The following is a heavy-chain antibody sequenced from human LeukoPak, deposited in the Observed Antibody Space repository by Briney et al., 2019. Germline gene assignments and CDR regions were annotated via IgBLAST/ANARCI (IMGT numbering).Heavy chain of an antibody. Sequence: SETLSLTCTVSGGSISSYYWSWIRQLAGKGLEWIGRIYTSGSTDYNPSLKSRVTISVDTAKSQFSLRLTSMTAADTAVYYCARDVAGNTFDYWGQGTLVTVSS. J-gene: IGHJ4*02. CDR1: GGSISSYY. V-gene: IGHV4-4*07. CDR3: ARDVAGNTFDY. CDR2: IYTSGST. D-gene: IGHD5-12*01.